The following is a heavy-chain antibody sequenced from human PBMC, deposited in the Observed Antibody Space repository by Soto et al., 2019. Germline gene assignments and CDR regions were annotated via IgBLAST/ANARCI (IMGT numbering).Heavy chain of an antibody. Sequence: GGSLRLSCAASGFTFSDYYMSWIRQAPGKGLEWVSYISSSGSTIYYADSVKGRFTISRDNAKNSLYLQMNSLRAEDTAVYYCARPSTYYYDSSGSPTVDYFDYWGQGTLVTVSS. CDR3: ARPSTYYYDSSGSPTVDYFDY. J-gene: IGHJ4*02. D-gene: IGHD3-22*01. CDR1: GFTFSDYY. V-gene: IGHV3-11*01. CDR2: ISSSGSTI.